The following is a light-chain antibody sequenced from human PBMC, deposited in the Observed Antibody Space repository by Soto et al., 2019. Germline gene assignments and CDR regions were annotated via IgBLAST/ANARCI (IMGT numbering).Light chain of an antibody. J-gene: IGLJ2*01. Sequence: QPVLTQSPSASASLGPSVKLTCTLSSGHSSYAIAWHQQQPEKGPRYLMKLDSDGSHTKGDAIPDRFSGSSSGAERYLTISSLQSEDEADYYCQTWGTGIHVVFGGGPKLTVL. V-gene: IGLV4-69*01. CDR3: QTWGTGIHVV. CDR1: SGHSSYA. CDR2: LDSDGSH.